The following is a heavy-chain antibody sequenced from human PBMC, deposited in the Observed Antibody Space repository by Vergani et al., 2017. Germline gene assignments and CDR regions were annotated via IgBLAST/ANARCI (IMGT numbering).Heavy chain of an antibody. CDR2: INPNSGGT. CDR3: ARDQRSTYYYYSSGYYTY. CDR1: GYTFTGYY. V-gene: IGHV1-2*02. D-gene: IGHD3-22*01. J-gene: IGHJ4*02. Sequence: QVQLVQSGAEVKKPGASVKVSCKASGYTFTGYYMHWVRQAPGQGLEWMGWINPNSGGTNYAQKFQGRVTMTRDTSISTAYMELSRLRSDDTAVYYCARDQRSTYYYYSSGYYTYWGQGTLVTVSS.